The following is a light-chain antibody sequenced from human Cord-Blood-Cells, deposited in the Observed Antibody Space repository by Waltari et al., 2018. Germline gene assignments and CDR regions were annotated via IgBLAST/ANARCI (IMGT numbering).Light chain of an antibody. J-gene: IGLJ3*02. V-gene: IGLV6-57*02. Sequence: NFMLTQPHSVSESPGQTVTISFTSSSGSIASNFVEWYQQRPGSAPTTVISEDNQRPAGVPYRFSGSIDSSSNSASLTISGLKTEDEADYYCQSYDSSNQVFGGGTKLTVL. CDR2: EDN. CDR3: QSYDSSNQV. CDR1: SGSIASNF.